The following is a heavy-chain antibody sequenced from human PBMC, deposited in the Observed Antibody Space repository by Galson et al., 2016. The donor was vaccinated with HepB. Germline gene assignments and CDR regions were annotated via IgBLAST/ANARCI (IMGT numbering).Heavy chain of an antibody. CDR2: IRSTGTTT. D-gene: IGHD2-2*01. V-gene: IGHV3-48*02. J-gene: IGHJ6*02. CDR1: GFRLSSYS. CDR3: ARDPHALDF. Sequence: SLRLSCAASGFRLSSYSMNWVRQAPGKGLEWVSYIRSTGTTTHYADSVMGRFTISRDVAENSVYLQMNSLREEDTAVYYCARDPHALDFWGQGPRSPSP.